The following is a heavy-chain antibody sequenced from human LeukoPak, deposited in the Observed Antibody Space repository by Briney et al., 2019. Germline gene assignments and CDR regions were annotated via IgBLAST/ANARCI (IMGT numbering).Heavy chain of an antibody. J-gene: IGHJ4*02. CDR2: INPNSGGT. Sequence: ASVKVSCKASGYTFTDYYILWVRQAPGQGLEWMGRINPNSGGTNYAQKFQGRVIMTRDTSISTAYMELSRLRSDDTAVYYCARDRAVIVGATPGIGYWGQGTLVTVSS. V-gene: IGHV1-2*06. CDR1: GYTFTDYY. D-gene: IGHD1-26*01. CDR3: ARDRAVIVGATPGIGY.